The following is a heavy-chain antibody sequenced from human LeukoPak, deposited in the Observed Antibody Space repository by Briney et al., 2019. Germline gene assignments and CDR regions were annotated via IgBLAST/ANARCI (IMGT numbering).Heavy chain of an antibody. J-gene: IGHJ4*02. Sequence: GGSLRLSCAASGFTFSTYWMHWVRQAPGKGLVWVSRINSDGTSTSYADSVKGRFIISRDNTKNTLYLQMNSLRAEDTAVYYCARDGYGGFDYWGQGTLVTVSS. CDR2: INSDGTST. D-gene: IGHD2-15*01. CDR1: GFTFSTYW. CDR3: ARDGYGGFDY. V-gene: IGHV3-74*01.